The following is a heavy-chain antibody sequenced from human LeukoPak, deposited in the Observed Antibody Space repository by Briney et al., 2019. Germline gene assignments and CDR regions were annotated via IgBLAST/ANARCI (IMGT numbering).Heavy chain of an antibody. D-gene: IGHD3-22*01. Sequence: GGSLRLSCAASGVSFSSYGMRWVRQAPGKGLEWVADILYDGSNKYYADTVKRRCTTSRETSKHTLYLHMNSLRAENTAVYYSAGENSGYYDYWGRGTLVTVSS. CDR3: AGENSGYYDY. J-gene: IGHJ4*02. V-gene: IGHV3-33*01. CDR1: GVSFSSYG. CDR2: ILYDGSNK.